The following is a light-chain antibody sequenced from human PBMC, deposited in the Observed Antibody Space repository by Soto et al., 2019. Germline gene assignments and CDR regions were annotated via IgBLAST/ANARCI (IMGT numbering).Light chain of an antibody. V-gene: IGLV1-44*01. J-gene: IGLJ3*02. CDR2: ADY. Sequence: QAVVTQSPSASATPGQRVTITCSGSSSKIGGNSVNWYQQLPRSAPKLLIYADYQRPSGVPDRFSGSKSGTSASLAISWLQSEDEAEYYCAALDDGMRAWVFGGGTKLTVL. CDR1: SSKIGGNS. CDR3: AALDDGMRAWV.